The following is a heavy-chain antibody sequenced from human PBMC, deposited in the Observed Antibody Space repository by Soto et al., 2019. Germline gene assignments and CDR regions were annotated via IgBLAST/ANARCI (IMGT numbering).Heavy chain of an antibody. Sequence: GGSLRLSCAASGFTFSSYSMNWVRQAPGKGLEWVSSISSSSSYIYYADSVKGRFTISRDNAKNSLYLQMNSLRAEDTAVYYCARDPYCSGCSPTPCDAFDIWGQGTMVTVSS. D-gene: IGHD2-15*01. J-gene: IGHJ3*02. CDR2: ISSSSSYI. CDR1: GFTFSSYS. CDR3: ARDPYCSGCSPTPCDAFDI. V-gene: IGHV3-21*01.